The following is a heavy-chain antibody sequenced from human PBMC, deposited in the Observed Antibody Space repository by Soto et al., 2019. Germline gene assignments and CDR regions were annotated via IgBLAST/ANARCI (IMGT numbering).Heavy chain of an antibody. CDR2: IYYSGST. Sequence: QVQLQESGPGLVKPSETLSLTCTVSGGSVSSGSYYWSWIRQPPGKGLEWIGYIYYSGSTNYNPSLKSRVTISVDTSKNQFSLKLSSVTAADTAVYYCARGDYYYSSGSYDYWGQGTLVTVSS. D-gene: IGHD3-10*01. V-gene: IGHV4-61*01. CDR1: GGSVSSGSYY. CDR3: ARGDYYYSSGSYDY. J-gene: IGHJ4*02.